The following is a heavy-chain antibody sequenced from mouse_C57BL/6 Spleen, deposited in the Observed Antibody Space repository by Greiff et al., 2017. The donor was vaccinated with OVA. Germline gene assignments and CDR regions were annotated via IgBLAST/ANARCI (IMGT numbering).Heavy chain of an antibody. Sequence: VQLQQSGAELVKPGASVKISCKASGYAFSSYWMNWVKQRPGKGLEWIGQIYPGDGDTNYNGKFKGKATLTADKSSSTAYMQLSSLTSEDSAVSVVEKGGNGGYAMDCWGQGTSVTVSS. J-gene: IGHJ4*01. CDR3: EKGGNGGYAMDC. V-gene: IGHV1-80*01. CDR1: GYAFSSYW. CDR2: IYPGDGDT.